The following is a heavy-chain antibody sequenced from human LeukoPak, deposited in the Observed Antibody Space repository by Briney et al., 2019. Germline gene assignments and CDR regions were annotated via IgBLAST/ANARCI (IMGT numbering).Heavy chain of an antibody. J-gene: IGHJ4*02. CDR3: ARDWFHAIDY. D-gene: IGHD2/OR15-2a*01. V-gene: IGHV3-21*01. CDR2: ITSSSSYI. CDR1: GFTFSSYW. Sequence: PGGSLRLSCAASGFTFSSYWMNWVRQTPGKGLEWVSSITSSSSYIYYADSVKGRFTISRDNAKNSLYLQMNSLRAEDTAVYYCARDWFHAIDYWGQGTLVTVSS.